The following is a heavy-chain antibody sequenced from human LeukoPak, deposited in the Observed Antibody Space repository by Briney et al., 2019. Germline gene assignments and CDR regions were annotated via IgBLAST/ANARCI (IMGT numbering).Heavy chain of an antibody. V-gene: IGHV1-8*01. D-gene: IGHD4-17*01. CDR3: ARLSADSGDCKVNP. J-gene: IGHJ5*02. CDR1: GYTFTNYD. Sequence: ASVKVSCKASGYTFTNYDINGVRQATGQGLEWMGWMNPHRGNTGYAQKFQGRVTMTRNTSIRPAYMELSSRRSQNPAVVYRARLSADSGDCKVNPCGQRDLFTVSS. CDR2: MNPHRGNT.